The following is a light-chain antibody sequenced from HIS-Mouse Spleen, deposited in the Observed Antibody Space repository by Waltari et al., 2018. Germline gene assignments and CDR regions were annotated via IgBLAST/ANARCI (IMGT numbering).Light chain of an antibody. Sequence: EIVMTQSPATLSVSPGERATLSCRASQSVSSNLAWYQQKPGQAPRLLIYGASTRATGIPTSFSGSWSGTEFTLTISSMQSEDFAVYYCQQYNNWPSYTFGQWTKLEIK. CDR3: QQYNNWPSYT. CDR1: QSVSSN. V-gene: IGKV3-15*01. CDR2: GAS. J-gene: IGKJ2*01.